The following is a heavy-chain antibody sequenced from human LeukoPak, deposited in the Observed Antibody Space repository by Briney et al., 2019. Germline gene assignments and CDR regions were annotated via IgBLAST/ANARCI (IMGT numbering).Heavy chain of an antibody. D-gene: IGHD3-16*01. Sequence: PGGSLRLSCAASGFTFDDYAMHWVRQAPGKGLEWVSGISWNSGSIGYADSVKGRFTISRDNAKNSLYLQMNTLRAEDTAVYYCARDFVGPPDYWGQGTLVTVSS. CDR2: ISWNSGSI. CDR1: GFTFDDYA. V-gene: IGHV3-9*01. J-gene: IGHJ4*02. CDR3: ARDFVGPPDY.